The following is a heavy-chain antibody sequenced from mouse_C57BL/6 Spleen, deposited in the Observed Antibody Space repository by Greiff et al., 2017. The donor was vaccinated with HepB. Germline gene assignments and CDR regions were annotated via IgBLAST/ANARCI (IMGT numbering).Heavy chain of an antibody. D-gene: IGHD1-1*01. CDR3: ARYSTVVWYFDY. CDR1: GYTFTSYW. Sequence: QVQLQQPGAELVKPGASVTLSCTASGYTFTSYWMHWVKQRPGQGLEWIGMIHPNSGSTNYNEKFKSKATRTVDKSSSTYYMQLSSLTSEDSAVYYCARYSTVVWYFDYWGQGTTLTVSS. V-gene: IGHV1-64*01. J-gene: IGHJ2*01. CDR2: IHPNSGST.